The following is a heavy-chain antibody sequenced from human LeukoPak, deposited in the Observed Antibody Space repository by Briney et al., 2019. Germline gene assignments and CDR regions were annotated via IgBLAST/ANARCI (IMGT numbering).Heavy chain of an antibody. D-gene: IGHD4-23*01. J-gene: IGHJ6*02. CDR1: GGSISSSSYY. CDR2: IYYSGST. Sequence: SETLSLTCTVSGGSISSSSYYWGWIRQPPGKGLEWIGSIYYSGSTYYNPSLKSRVTISVDTSKNQFSLKLSSVTAADTAVYYRARYGGPQRYGMDVWGQGTTVTVSS. V-gene: IGHV4-39*01. CDR3: ARYGGPQRYGMDV.